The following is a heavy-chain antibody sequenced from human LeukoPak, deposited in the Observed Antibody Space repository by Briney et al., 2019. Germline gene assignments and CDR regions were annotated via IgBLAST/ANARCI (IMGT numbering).Heavy chain of an antibody. Sequence: SETLSLTCTVSGGPITTYYLSWIRQSAGMGLEWIGRISGSGVITYNPSLKSRVILSLDTSNNHFSLKLISVTAADTAVYYCARDWLLSSGSRRRLNWFDPWGQGTLVTVSS. CDR1: GGPITTYY. V-gene: IGHV4-4*07. CDR2: ISGSGVI. D-gene: IGHD6-19*01. J-gene: IGHJ5*02. CDR3: ARDWLLSSGSRRRLNWFDP.